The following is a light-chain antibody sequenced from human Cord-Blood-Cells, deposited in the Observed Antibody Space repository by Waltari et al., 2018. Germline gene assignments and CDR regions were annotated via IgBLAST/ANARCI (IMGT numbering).Light chain of an antibody. CDR1: SSNIGSNY. J-gene: IGLJ3*02. CDR2: RNN. CDR3: AAWDDSLSGWV. V-gene: IGLV1-47*01. Sequence: QSVLTQPPSASGTPGQRVTISCSGSSSNIGSNYVYWYQQLPGTAPKLLIHRNNQRPSGVPDRFSGSKSGTSASLAISGRRSEDEADYYCAAWDDSLSGWVFGGGTKLTVL.